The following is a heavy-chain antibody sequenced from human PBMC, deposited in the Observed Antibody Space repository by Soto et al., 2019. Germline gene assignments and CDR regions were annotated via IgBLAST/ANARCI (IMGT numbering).Heavy chain of an antibody. D-gene: IGHD3-22*01. CDR1: GGSINSDGYY. CDR3: ARDSLDSSGNFMRHPDAFDV. J-gene: IGHJ3*01. Sequence: QVQLQESGPGLVKPSQTLSLTCTVSGGSINSDGYYWSWIRQHPGKGLEWIGYIHYSGNTYHNPSLKSRITISIDTSKNQFSLQLSSVTVADTAVYFCARDSLDSSGNFMRHPDAFDVWGQGTGVAVSS. V-gene: IGHV4-31*03. CDR2: IHYSGNT.